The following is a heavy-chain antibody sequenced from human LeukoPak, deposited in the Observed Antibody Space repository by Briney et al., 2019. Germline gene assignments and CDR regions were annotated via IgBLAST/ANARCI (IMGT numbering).Heavy chain of an antibody. CDR1: GGSIRSNSYH. CDR2: MYYSGST. CDR3: ARDVSPLYGSGSYSFDY. V-gene: IGHV4-39*07. D-gene: IGHD3-10*01. Sequence: SETLSLTCTVSGGSIRSNSYHWGWIRQPPGKGLGCIGTMYYSGSTYYNPSLKSRVTISLDTSKNQFSLKLSSVTAADTAVYYCARDVSPLYGSGSYSFDYWGQGTLVTVSS. J-gene: IGHJ4*02.